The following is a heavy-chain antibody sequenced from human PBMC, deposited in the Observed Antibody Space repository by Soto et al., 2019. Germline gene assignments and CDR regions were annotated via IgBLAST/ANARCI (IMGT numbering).Heavy chain of an antibody. V-gene: IGHV4-34*01. D-gene: IGHD1-26*01. Sequence: LSLTCAVYGGSFSGYYWSWIRQPPGKGLEWIGEINHSGSTNYSPSLKSRVTISVDTSKNQFSLKLSSVTAADTAVYYCATGSGSYRNWFDPWGQGTLVTVSS. CDR1: GGSFSGYY. J-gene: IGHJ5*02. CDR3: ATGSGSYRNWFDP. CDR2: INHSGST.